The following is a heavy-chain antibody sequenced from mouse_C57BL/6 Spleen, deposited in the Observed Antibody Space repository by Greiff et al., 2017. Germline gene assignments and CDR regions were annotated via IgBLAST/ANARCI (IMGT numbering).Heavy chain of an antibody. CDR2: FYPGSGSI. CDR3: ARHESYYSNFYWYFDV. V-gene: IGHV1-62-2*01. CDR1: GYTFTEYT. Sequence: QVQLQQPGTELVKPGASVKLSCKASGYTFTEYTIHWVKQRSGQGLEWIGWFYPGSGSIKYNEKFKDKATLTADKSSSTVYMELSRLTSEDSAVYFCARHESYYSNFYWYFDVWGTGTTVTVSS. J-gene: IGHJ1*03. D-gene: IGHD2-5*01.